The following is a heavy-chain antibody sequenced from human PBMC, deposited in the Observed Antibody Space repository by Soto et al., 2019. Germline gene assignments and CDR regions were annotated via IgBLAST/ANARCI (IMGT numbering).Heavy chain of an antibody. CDR1: GGSIINYY. J-gene: IGHJ4*02. CDR3: ARHTVRRTSGDFDY. Sequence: PSETLSLTCTVSGGSIINYYWSWMRQSPGKGLEYIGYIYYTGSTKYNPSLKSRVTISVDASKNQFSLKLSSVTAADTAVYYCARHTVRRTSGDFDYWGQGTLVTVSS. D-gene: IGHD4-4*01. CDR2: IYYTGST. V-gene: IGHV4-59*01.